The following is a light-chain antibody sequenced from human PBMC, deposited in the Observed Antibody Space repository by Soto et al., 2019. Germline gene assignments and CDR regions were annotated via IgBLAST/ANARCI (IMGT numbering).Light chain of an antibody. CDR3: QQYNSYSLFT. J-gene: IGKJ3*01. V-gene: IGKV1-5*03. CDR2: KAS. Sequence: DIPMTQSPSTLSASVGDTVIITCRASQSIRSWLAWYQQKPGKVPKLLIYKASSLESGVPSRFSGSGSGTEFTLTISSLQPDDFATYYCQQYNSYSLFTFGPGTKVDIK. CDR1: QSIRSW.